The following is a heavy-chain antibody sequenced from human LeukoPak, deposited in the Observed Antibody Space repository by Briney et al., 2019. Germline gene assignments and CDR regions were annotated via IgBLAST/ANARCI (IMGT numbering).Heavy chain of an antibody. CDR1: GFTFSS. V-gene: IGHV3-48*01. Sequence: GGSLGLSCAASGFTFSSMNWVRHAPGKGLEWVSYISSSSSTIYYADSVKGRFTISRDNAKNSLYLQMNSLRAEDTAVYYCARAHHRRVYDYVWGSYPYWGQGTLVTVSS. CDR2: ISSSSSTI. J-gene: IGHJ4*02. CDR3: ARAHHRRVYDYVWGSYPY. D-gene: IGHD3-16*02.